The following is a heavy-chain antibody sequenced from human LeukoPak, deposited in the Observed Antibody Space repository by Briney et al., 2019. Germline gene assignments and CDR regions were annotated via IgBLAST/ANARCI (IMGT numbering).Heavy chain of an antibody. Sequence: GASVKVSCKASGYTFTSYGISWVRQAPGQGLEWMGWIGAYNGNTNYAQKLQGRVTMTTDTSTSTAYMELRSLRSDDTAVYYCARDLSPRFGPDAFDIWGQGAMVTVSS. CDR2: IGAYNGNT. V-gene: IGHV1-18*01. CDR3: ARDLSPRFGPDAFDI. CDR1: GYTFTSYG. D-gene: IGHD3-10*01. J-gene: IGHJ3*02.